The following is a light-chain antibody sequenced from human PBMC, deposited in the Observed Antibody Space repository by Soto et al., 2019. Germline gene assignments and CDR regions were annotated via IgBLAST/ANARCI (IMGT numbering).Light chain of an antibody. Sequence: DIHMTHSPSTLSASVGDTVTVTCRASQSVSGWLPWYQQKPGEAPKLLIYDASALPRGVPSRFSGSGSGTKFTLTIASLQPDDFATYYCQQYETFSGTFGPGTKVDIK. CDR2: DAS. CDR1: QSVSGW. J-gene: IGKJ1*01. CDR3: QQYETFSGT. V-gene: IGKV1-5*01.